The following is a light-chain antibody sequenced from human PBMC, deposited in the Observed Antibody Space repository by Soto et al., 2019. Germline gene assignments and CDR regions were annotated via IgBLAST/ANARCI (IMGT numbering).Light chain of an antibody. V-gene: IGLV3-9*01. CDR2: RDV. Sequence: SYELTQPLSVSVALGQTARITCGGNNIATKNVHWYQQMPGQAPVLVIYRDVNRPSGIPERFSGSNSENTATLAISRAQAGDEADYYCQVWDSDTVIFGGGTQLTVL. J-gene: IGLJ2*01. CDR1: NIATKN. CDR3: QVWDSDTVI.